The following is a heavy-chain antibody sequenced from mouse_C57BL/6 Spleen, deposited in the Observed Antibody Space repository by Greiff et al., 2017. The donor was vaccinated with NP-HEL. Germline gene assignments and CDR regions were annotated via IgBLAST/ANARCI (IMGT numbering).Heavy chain of an antibody. J-gene: IGHJ1*03. D-gene: IGHD1-1*01. CDR2: IRSKSSNYAT. Sequence: EVKLVESGGGLVQPKGSLKLSCAASGFTFNTYAMHWVRQAPGKGLEWVARIRSKSSNYATYYADSVKDRFTISRDDSQSMLYLQMNNLKTEDTAMYYCVRNYYSSSYEGYFDVWGKGTTVTVSS. V-gene: IGHV10-3*01. CDR3: VRNYYSSSYEGYFDV. CDR1: GFTFNTYA.